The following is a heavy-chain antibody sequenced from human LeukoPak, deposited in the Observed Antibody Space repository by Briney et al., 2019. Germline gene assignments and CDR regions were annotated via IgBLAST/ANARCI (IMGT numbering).Heavy chain of an antibody. CDR3: ARDGTGVYNLVQY. Sequence: ASVKVSCKASGYTFTGYYMHWVRQAPGQGREWMGWINPNSGGTNYAQKFQGRVTMTRDTSISAVYMELSRLRSDDTAAYYCARDGTGVYNLVQYWGQGTLVTVSS. V-gene: IGHV1-2*02. J-gene: IGHJ4*02. CDR2: INPNSGGT. D-gene: IGHD5-24*01. CDR1: GYTFTGYY.